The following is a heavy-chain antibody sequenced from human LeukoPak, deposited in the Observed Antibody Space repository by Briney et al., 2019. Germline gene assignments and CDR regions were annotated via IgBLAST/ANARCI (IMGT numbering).Heavy chain of an antibody. V-gene: IGHV4-34*01. CDR2: INHSGST. D-gene: IGHD4/OR15-4a*01. CDR1: GGSFSGYY. J-gene: IGHJ4*02. CDR3: ARNDYARPPDN. Sequence: SETLSLTCAVYGGSFSGYYWSWIRQPPGKGLEWIGEINHSGSTNYNPSLKSRVTISVDTSKNQFSLKLSSVTAADTAVYYCARNDYARPPDNWGQGTLVTVSS.